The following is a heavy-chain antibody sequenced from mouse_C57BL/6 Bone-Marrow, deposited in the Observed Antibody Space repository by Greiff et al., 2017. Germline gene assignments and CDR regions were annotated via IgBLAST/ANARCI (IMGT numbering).Heavy chain of an antibody. CDR1: GYTFTSYW. J-gene: IGHJ2*01. Sequence: QVQLQQPGAELVRPGSSVKLSCKASGYTFTSYWMDWVKQRPGQGLEWIGNIYPSDSETHYNQKFKDKATLTVDKSSSTAYMQLSSLTSEDSAVYYGARQGTGTGFDYWGQGTTLTVSS. D-gene: IGHD4-1*01. V-gene: IGHV1-61*01. CDR2: IYPSDSET. CDR3: ARQGTGTGFDY.